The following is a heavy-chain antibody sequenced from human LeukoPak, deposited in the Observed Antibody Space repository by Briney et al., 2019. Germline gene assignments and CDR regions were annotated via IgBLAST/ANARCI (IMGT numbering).Heavy chain of an antibody. V-gene: IGHV3-30*03. J-gene: IGHJ4*02. D-gene: IGHD3-9*01. CDR1: GFSFSNFA. CDR2: ISYDGSNK. CDR3: ARGPYDILTGYFDY. Sequence: GGSLRLSCAASGFSFSNFAMHWVRQAPGKGLEWVAVISYDGSNKYYADSLRGRFTISRDNSKNTLFLQMNSLRAEDTAVYYCARGPYDILTGYFDYWGQGTLVTVSS.